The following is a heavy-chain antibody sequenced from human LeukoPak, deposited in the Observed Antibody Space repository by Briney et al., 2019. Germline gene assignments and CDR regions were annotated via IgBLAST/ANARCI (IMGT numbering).Heavy chain of an antibody. CDR1: GGSFNTYY. CDR3: ARYQVGATD. D-gene: IGHD1-26*01. V-gene: IGHV4-39*01. J-gene: IGHJ4*02. CDR2: IYYSGST. Sequence: SSETLSLTCAVYGGSFNTYYWSWIRQPPGKGLEWIGSIYYSGSTYYNPSLKSRVTISVDTSKNQFSLKLNSVTAADTAVYYCARYQVGATDWGQGTLVTVSS.